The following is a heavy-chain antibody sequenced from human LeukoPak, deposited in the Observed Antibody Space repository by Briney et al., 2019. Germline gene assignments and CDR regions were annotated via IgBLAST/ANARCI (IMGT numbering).Heavy chain of an antibody. V-gene: IGHV4-4*07. J-gene: IGHJ5*02. CDR2: IHTSGST. CDR1: GGSISTYY. Sequence: SETLSLTCTVSGGSISTYYWSWIRQPAGKGLEWIGRIHTSGSTNYNPSLKSRVTISVDKSKNQFSLRLSSVTAADTAVYYCASGSVGTTGEQNWFDPWGQGTLLTVSS. CDR3: ASGSVGTTGEQNWFDP. D-gene: IGHD1-26*01.